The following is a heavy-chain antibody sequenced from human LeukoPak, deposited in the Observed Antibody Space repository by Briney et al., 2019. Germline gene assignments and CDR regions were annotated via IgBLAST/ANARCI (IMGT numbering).Heavy chain of an antibody. Sequence: GGSLRLSCAASVFIFSSYEMNWVRQAPGKGLEWVSYISSSGSTIYYADSVKGRFTISRDNAKNSLYLQMNSLRAEDTAVYYCARDLSGYDSAPSKNWGQGTLVTVSS. J-gene: IGHJ4*02. CDR1: VFIFSSYE. V-gene: IGHV3-48*03. D-gene: IGHD3-22*01. CDR3: ARDLSGYDSAPSKN. CDR2: ISSSGSTI.